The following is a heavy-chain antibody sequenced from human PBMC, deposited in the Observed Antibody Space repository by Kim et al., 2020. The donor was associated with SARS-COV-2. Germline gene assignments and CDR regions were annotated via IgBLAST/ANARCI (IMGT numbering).Heavy chain of an antibody. D-gene: IGHD3-10*01. Sequence: NYAQKFQGRVTITADESTSTAYMELSSLRSEDTAVYYCARGDYGSGSYYAWGQGTLVTVSS. V-gene: IGHV1-69*01. J-gene: IGHJ4*02. CDR3: ARGDYGSGSYYA.